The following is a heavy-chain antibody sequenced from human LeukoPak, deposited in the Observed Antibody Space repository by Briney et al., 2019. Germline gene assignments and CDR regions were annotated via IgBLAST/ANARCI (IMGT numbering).Heavy chain of an antibody. J-gene: IGHJ4*02. CDR3: ARAGWNYDYVWGSHRVGSLDY. CDR2: IYYSGST. CDR1: GGSISSYY. V-gene: IGHV4-59*01. D-gene: IGHD3-16*02. Sequence: SETLSLTCTVSGGSISSYYWSWIRQPPGKGLEWIGYIYYSGSTNYNPSLKSRVTISVDTSKNQFSLKLSSVTAADTAVYYCARAGWNYDYVWGSHRVGSLDYWGQGTLVTVSS.